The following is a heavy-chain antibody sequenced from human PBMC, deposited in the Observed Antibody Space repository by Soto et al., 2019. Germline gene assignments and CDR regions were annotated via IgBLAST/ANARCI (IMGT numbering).Heavy chain of an antibody. J-gene: IGHJ6*02. CDR1: GYSFTSYC. CDR2: IYPGDSDT. Sequence: VESLTISCEVSGYSFTSYCIGWVRQMPGKGLEWMGIIYPGDSDTRYSPSFQGQVTISADKSIRTAYLQWSSLKASDTAMYYCARHSSSPPSGMEVWGQGTTVTVS. D-gene: IGHD6-6*01. V-gene: IGHV5-51*01. CDR3: ARHSSSPPSGMEV.